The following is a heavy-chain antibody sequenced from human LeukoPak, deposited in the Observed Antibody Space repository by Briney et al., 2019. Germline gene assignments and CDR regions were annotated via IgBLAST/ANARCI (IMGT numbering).Heavy chain of an antibody. CDR2: IYYSGSI. J-gene: IGHJ5*02. V-gene: IGHV4-39*07. CDR3: AKEQKWLLPSWFDP. CDR1: GGSISSGSYY. Sequence: SETLSLTCTVSGGSISSGSYYWGWIRQPPGKGLEWIGSIYYSGSIHYNPSLKSRVTVSVDTSKNQFSLKLSSVTAADTAVYYCAKEQKWLLPSWFDPWGQGTLVTVSS. D-gene: IGHD3-22*01.